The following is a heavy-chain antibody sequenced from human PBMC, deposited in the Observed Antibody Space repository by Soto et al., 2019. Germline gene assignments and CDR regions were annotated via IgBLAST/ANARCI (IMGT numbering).Heavy chain of an antibody. CDR3: VATYGDYLDY. Sequence: EVQLVQSGAEVKKPGESLKISCKGSGYKFTTYWIGWVRQMPGKGLEWMAIIYPDDSDSRYSPFFQGQVTISADKSISTAYLQWSSLKASDTAIYYCVATYGDYLDYWGQGTLVTVSS. CDR1: GYKFTTYW. J-gene: IGHJ4*02. V-gene: IGHV5-51*01. D-gene: IGHD4-17*01. CDR2: IYPDDSDS.